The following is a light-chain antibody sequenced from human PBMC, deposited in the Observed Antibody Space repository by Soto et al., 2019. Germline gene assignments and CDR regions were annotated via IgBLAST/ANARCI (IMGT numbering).Light chain of an antibody. CDR3: QQYGSSPVT. CDR2: GAS. Sequence: SPGTLVLTPWEKTHHPFRASQSVSRYLAWYQQKPGKAPRLLIYGASSRATGIPDRFSGSGSGTDFTLTISRLEPEDFAVYYCQQYGSSPVTSGQRARLEIK. V-gene: IGKV3-20*01. CDR1: QSVSRY. J-gene: IGKJ5*01.